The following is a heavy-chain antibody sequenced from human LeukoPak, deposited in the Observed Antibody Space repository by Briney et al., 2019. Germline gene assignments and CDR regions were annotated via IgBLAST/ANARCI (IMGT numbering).Heavy chain of an antibody. CDR1: DFLFSSYA. J-gene: IGHJ3*02. D-gene: IGHD3-10*01. CDR2: NGASGSSA. Sequence: GGSLRLSCAASDFLFSSYAMNWVRQAPGKGLEWVSVNGASGSSAYADSVKGRFTISRDNSKTTLYLQMNSLRADDTAVYYCARGLSSVNAAFDIWGQGTMVTVSS. CDR3: ARGLSSVNAAFDI. V-gene: IGHV3-23*01.